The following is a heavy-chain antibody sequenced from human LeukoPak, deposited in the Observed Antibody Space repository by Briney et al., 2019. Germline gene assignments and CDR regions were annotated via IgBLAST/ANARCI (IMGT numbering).Heavy chain of an antibody. CDR1: GFTVSSNY. D-gene: IGHD4-17*01. J-gene: IGHJ5*02. CDR2: IYSGGST. Sequence: AGGSLRLSCAASGFTVSSNYMSWVRQAPGKGLEWVSVIYSGGSTYYADSVKGRFTISRDNSKNTLYLQMNSLRAEDTAVYYCARDRVDYGDYNWFDPWGQGTLVTVSS. CDR3: ARDRVDYGDYNWFDP. V-gene: IGHV3-66*01.